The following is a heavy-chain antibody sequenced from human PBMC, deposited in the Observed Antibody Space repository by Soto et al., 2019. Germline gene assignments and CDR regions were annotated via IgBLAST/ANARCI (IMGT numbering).Heavy chain of an antibody. J-gene: IGHJ1*01. V-gene: IGHV4-59*01. CDR1: GGSISSYY. D-gene: IGHD4-17*01. CDR2: IYYSGNT. Sequence: PSETLSLTCTVSGGSISSYYWSWIRQPPGKGLEWIGYIYYSGNTNYNPSLKSRVTISVDTSKNQFSLKLSSVTAADTAVYYCARSLLPTVTTHFQHWGQGTLVTVSS. CDR3: ARSLLPTVTTHFQH.